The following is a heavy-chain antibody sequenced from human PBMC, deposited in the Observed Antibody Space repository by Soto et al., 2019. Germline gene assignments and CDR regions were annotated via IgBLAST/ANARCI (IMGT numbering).Heavy chain of an antibody. J-gene: IGHJ4*02. CDR1: GFTFSTYA. V-gene: IGHV3-23*01. Sequence: EVQLLESGGGLVQPGGSLRLSCAASGFTFSTYAMNWVRQAPGKGLEWVSAISGSGDRTYYADSVRGRFTISKDSSKNTLYLQMNGLRAEDTAVYYCAKDGAYSSSSLYYFDYWGQGTLVTVSS. D-gene: IGHD6-6*01. CDR2: ISGSGDRT. CDR3: AKDGAYSSSSLYYFDY.